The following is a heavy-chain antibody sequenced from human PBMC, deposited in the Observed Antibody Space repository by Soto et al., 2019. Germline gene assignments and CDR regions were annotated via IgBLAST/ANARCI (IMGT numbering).Heavy chain of an antibody. CDR3: ARSRPGRNWFDP. CDR2: IWYDGSNK. V-gene: IGHV3-33*01. D-gene: IGHD6-6*01. CDR1: GFTFSSYG. Sequence: QVQLVESGGGVVQPGRSLRLSCAASGFTFSSYGMHWVRQAPGKGLEWVAVIWYDGSNKYYADSVKGRFTISRDNSKNTLYLQMNSLRAEDTAVYYCARSRPGRNWFDPWGQGTLVTVSS. J-gene: IGHJ5*02.